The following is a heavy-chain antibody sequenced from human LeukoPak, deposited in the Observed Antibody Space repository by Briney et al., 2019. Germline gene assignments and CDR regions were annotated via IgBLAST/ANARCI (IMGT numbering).Heavy chain of an antibody. V-gene: IGHV4-39*01. Sequence: PSETLSLTCTVSSGSISGSTYYWGWSRQPPGKGLEWIGSMYYSGSTYYNPSLKSRVTISVDTSKNQFSLKLTSVTAADTAVYYCARGPIVATTNTPFDYWGQGTLVTVSS. D-gene: IGHD5-12*01. CDR2: MYYSGST. CDR3: ARGPIVATTNTPFDY. CDR1: SGSISGSTYY. J-gene: IGHJ4*02.